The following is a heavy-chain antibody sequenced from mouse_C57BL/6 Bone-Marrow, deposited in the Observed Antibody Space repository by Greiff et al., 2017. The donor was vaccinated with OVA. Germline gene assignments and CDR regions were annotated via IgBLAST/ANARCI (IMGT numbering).Heavy chain of an antibody. D-gene: IGHD1-1*01. CDR2: ISYDGSN. J-gene: IGHJ4*01. V-gene: IGHV3-6*01. Sequence: EVKLEESGPGLVKPSQSLSLTCSVTGYSITSGYYWNWIRQFPGNKLEWMGYISYDGSNNYNPSLKNRISITRDTSKNQFFLKWNSVTTEDTATYYCARDRYYGTAMDYWGQGTSVTVSS. CDR1: GYSITSGYY. CDR3: ARDRYYGTAMDY.